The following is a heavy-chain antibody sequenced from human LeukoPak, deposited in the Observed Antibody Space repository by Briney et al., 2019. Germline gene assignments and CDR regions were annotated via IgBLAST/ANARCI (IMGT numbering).Heavy chain of an antibody. J-gene: IGHJ4*02. CDR1: GGSISSSSYY. V-gene: IGHV4-39*01. CDR2: IYYSGST. D-gene: IGHD1-14*01. Sequence: SETLSLTCTLSGGSISSSSYYWGWIRQPPGKGLEWIGSIYYSGSTYYNPSLKSRVTISVDTSKNQFSLKLSSVTAADTAVYYCASIIKNSRPSDYWGQGTLVTVS. CDR3: ASIIKNSRPSDY.